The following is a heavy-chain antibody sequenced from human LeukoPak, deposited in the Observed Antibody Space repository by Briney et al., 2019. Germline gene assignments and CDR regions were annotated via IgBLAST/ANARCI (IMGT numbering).Heavy chain of an antibody. D-gene: IGHD1-26*01. Sequence: SVKVSCKASGGTFSSYAISWVRQAPGQGLGWMGRIIPILGIANYAQKFQGRVTITADKSTSTAYMELSSLRSEDTAVYYCARHAPTKGDAFDIWGQGTMVTVSP. CDR3: ARHAPTKGDAFDI. CDR2: IIPILGIA. V-gene: IGHV1-69*04. J-gene: IGHJ3*02. CDR1: GGTFSSYA.